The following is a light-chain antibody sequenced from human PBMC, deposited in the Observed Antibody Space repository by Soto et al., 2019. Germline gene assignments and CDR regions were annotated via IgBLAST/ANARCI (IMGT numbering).Light chain of an antibody. V-gene: IGKV3-15*01. CDR1: EIVSTN. J-gene: IGKJ1*01. Sequence: EIVMTQSPATLSLSPWERATLSCMASEIVSTNLAWYQQKAGQAPRLIIYGASTRATGIPARFSGSGSGTEFTLTISSLQSEDFAVYYCQHYNHWLWTFGQGTKVDI. CDR3: QHYNHWLWT. CDR2: GAS.